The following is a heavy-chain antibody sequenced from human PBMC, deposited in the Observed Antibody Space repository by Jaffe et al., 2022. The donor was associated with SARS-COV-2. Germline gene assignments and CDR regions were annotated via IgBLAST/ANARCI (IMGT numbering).Heavy chain of an antibody. J-gene: IGHJ5*02. CDR1: GFTFTSYG. CDR2: IWFDGSKK. Sequence: QVQLVESGGGVVQPGGSLRLSCVASGFTFTSYGMHWVRQAPGKGLEWVAVIWFDGSKKYYADSVRGRFSISRDNSKNTVYLQMNSLRADDTAVFYCARDLTPIPAAVQGGYWFDPWGQGTLVTVSS. V-gene: IGHV3-33*01. D-gene: IGHD6-13*01. CDR3: ARDLTPIPAAVQGGYWFDP.